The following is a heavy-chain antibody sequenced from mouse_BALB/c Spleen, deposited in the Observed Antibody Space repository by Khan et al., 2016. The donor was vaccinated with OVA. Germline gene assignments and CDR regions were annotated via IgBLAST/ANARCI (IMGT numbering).Heavy chain of an antibody. Sequence: EVQLQESGPGLVKPSQSLSLTCPVTGYSITSGYYWNWIRQFPGNKLEWMGYINYGGSNKYNPSLKNRISNTRDTSKNQFFLKLNSVTTEDTATYYCARGGRWFDYWGQGTLVTVTA. CDR2: INYGGSN. J-gene: IGHJ3*01. V-gene: IGHV3-6*02. CDR1: GYSITSGYY. CDR3: ARGGRWFDY.